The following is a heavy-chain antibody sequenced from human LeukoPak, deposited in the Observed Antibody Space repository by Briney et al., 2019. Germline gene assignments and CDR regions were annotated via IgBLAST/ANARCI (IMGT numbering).Heavy chain of an antibody. V-gene: IGHV4-4*07. J-gene: IGHJ4*02. CDR2: IYTTGKT. CDR3: ARHGYAASPYYLDF. Sequence: SETLPHTFTVSSGSINSYYWGWVRQPAGRGLEWIGRIYTTGKTDYNPSLKSRLTMSLDTSKRQFSLNLRSVTAADTAIYYCARHGYAASPYYLDFWNQGTLVTVSS. CDR1: SGSINSYY. D-gene: IGHD3-16*01.